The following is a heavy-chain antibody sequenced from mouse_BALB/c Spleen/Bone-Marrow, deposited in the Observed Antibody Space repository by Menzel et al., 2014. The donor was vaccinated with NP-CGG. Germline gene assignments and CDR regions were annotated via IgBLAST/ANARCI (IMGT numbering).Heavy chain of an antibody. CDR3: ARDHFYSGNYEFAY. Sequence: QVQLQQSGAELVKPGAPVKLSCKASGYTFTSYWMNWVKQRPGRGLEWIGRIDPSDSETHYNQKFKDKATLTVDKSSSTAYIQLSSLTSEDSAVYYCARDHFYSGNYEFAYWGQGTLVTVSA. J-gene: IGHJ3*01. CDR2: IDPSDSET. V-gene: IGHV1-69*02. D-gene: IGHD2-1*01. CDR1: GYTFTSYW.